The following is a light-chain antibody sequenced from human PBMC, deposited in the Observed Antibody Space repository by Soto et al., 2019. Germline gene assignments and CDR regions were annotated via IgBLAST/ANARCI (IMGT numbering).Light chain of an antibody. CDR2: DAS. CDR1: QSVSTY. Sequence: EIVLTQSPATLSMSPGERATLSCRASQSVSTYLAWYQQKPGQAPRLLIFDASTRASGIPSRFSGSGSGTNVTLTISRLEHEELAVYFCQQRSHWPPLTFGGGTKVEIK. J-gene: IGKJ4*01. CDR3: QQRSHWPPLT. V-gene: IGKV3-11*01.